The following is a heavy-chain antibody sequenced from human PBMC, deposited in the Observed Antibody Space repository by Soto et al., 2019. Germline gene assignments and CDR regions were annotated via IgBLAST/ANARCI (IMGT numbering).Heavy chain of an antibody. V-gene: IGHV1-69*06. CDR3: ARDPSIVVVPAATQYYYYGMDV. CDR2: IIPIFGTA. Sequence: ASVKVSCKASGGTFSSYAISWVRRAPGQGLEWMGGIIPIFGTANYAQKFQGRVTITADKSTSTAYMELSSLRSEDTAVYYCARDPSIVVVPAATQYYYYGMDVWGQGTTVTVSS. J-gene: IGHJ6*02. D-gene: IGHD2-2*01. CDR1: GGTFSSYA.